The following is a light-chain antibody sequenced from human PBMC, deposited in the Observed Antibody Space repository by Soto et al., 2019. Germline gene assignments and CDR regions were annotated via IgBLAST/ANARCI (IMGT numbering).Light chain of an antibody. Sequence: DIQLTQSPSFLSASVGDRVTSSCRASQAISSYLAWYQQKPGKAPKLLIYAASTLQTGVPSRFSGNASGTEFTLTISSLEPEDFATYYCQQLNSYPLTFGGGAVVEI. J-gene: IGKJ4*01. CDR1: QAISSY. CDR2: AAS. CDR3: QQLNSYPLT. V-gene: IGKV1-9*01.